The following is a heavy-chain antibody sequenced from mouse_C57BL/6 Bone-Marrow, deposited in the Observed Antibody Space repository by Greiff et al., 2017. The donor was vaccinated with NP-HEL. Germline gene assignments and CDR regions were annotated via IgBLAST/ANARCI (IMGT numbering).Heavy chain of an antibody. J-gene: IGHJ1*03. CDR2: ILPGSGST. V-gene: IGHV1-9*01. CDR3: ARYGDDWYFDV. D-gene: IGHD2-13*01. Sequence: VQLQQSGAELMKPGASVKLSCKATGYTFTGYWIEWVKQRPGHGLEWIGEILPGSGSTTYNEKFKGKAPFTADTSSNTAYMQLRSLTTDESAIYYCARYGDDWYFDVWGTGTTVTVSS. CDR1: GYTFTGYW.